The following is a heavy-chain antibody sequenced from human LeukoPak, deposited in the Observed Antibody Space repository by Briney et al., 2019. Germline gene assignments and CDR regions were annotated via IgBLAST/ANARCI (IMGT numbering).Heavy chain of an antibody. J-gene: IGHJ4*02. CDR2: IYHTGGT. CDR1: GGSISSTNW. Sequence: PSGTLSLTCAVSGGSISSTNWWSWVRQPPGKGLEWIGEIYHTGGTNYNPSLKSRVTISIDKSRNQFSLKLNSVTAADTAVYYCARGYVLVWFGELLRGSTYFDYWGQGTLVTVSS. D-gene: IGHD3-10*01. CDR3: ARGYVLVWFGELLRGSTYFDY. V-gene: IGHV4-4*02.